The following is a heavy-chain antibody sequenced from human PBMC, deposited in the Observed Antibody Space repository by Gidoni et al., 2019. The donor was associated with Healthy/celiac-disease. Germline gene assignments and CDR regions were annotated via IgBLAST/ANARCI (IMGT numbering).Heavy chain of an antibody. D-gene: IGHD7-27*01. V-gene: IGHV6-1*01. CDR2: TYYRSKWYN. CDR1: GDSVSSNSAA. J-gene: IGHJ3*02. Sequence: QVQLQQSGPGLVKPSQTLSLTCAISGDSVSSNSAAWNWIRQSPSRGLEWLGRTYYRSKWYNDYAVSVKSRITINPDTSKNQFSLQLNSVTPEDTAVYYCAREVGPALNWAHDAFDIWGQGTMVTVSS. CDR3: AREVGPALNWAHDAFDI.